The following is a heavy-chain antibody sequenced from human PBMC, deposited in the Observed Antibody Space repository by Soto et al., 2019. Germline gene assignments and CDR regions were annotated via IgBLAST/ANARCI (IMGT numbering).Heavy chain of an antibody. CDR2: INPNSGGT. CDR1: GYTFTGYY. V-gene: IGHV1-2*04. Sequence: GASVKVSCKASGYTFTGYYMHWVRQAPGQGLEWMGWINPNSGGTNYAQKFQGWVTMTRDTSISTAYMELSRLRSDDTAVYYCARAGKGYDFWSGSQWGPGHYYYGMDVWGQGTTVTVS. D-gene: IGHD3-3*01. CDR3: ARAGKGYDFWSGSQWGPGHYYYGMDV. J-gene: IGHJ6*02.